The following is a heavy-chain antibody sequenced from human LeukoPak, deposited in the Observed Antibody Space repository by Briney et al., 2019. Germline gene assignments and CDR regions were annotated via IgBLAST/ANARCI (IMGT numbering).Heavy chain of an antibody. CDR2: IYYSGST. D-gene: IGHD6-19*01. Sequence: SETLSLTCTVSGGSISSSSYYWGWIRQPPGKGLEWIGSIYYSGSTYYNPSLKSRVTISVDTSKNQFSLKLSSVTAADTAVYYCARLPPKLAVAGNNWFDPWGQGTMVTVSS. J-gene: IGHJ5*02. CDR3: ARLPPKLAVAGNNWFDP. CDR1: GGSISSSSYY. V-gene: IGHV4-39*01.